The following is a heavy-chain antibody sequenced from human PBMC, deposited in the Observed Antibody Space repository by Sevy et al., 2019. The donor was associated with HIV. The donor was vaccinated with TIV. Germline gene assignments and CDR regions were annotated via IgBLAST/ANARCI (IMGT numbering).Heavy chain of an antibody. CDR3: ARQRASSGYFYFDS. CDR2: ISYGGTT. J-gene: IGHJ4*02. V-gene: IGHV4-61*01. CDR1: GGSVSSDFSY. Sequence: SETLSLTCTVSGGSVSSDFSYWNWVRQPPGKGLEYIGSISYGGTTSYNPSLKSRVTISLDTSKSQFSLRLSSVTAADTAVFYCARQRASSGYFYFDSWGQGTLVTVSS. D-gene: IGHD3-22*01.